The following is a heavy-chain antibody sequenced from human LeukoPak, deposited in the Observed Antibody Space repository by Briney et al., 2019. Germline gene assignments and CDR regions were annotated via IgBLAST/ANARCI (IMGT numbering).Heavy chain of an antibody. CDR3: ARDWGGSLGY. CDR1: GGSVSSGSYY. CDR2: IYYSGST. J-gene: IGHJ4*02. Sequence: PETLSLTCTVSGGSVSSGSYYWSWIRQPPGKGLEWIGYIYYSGSTNYNPSLKSRVTISVDTSKNQFSLKLSSVTAADTAVYYCARDWGGSLGYWGQGTLVTVSS. V-gene: IGHV4-61*01. D-gene: IGHD3-16*01.